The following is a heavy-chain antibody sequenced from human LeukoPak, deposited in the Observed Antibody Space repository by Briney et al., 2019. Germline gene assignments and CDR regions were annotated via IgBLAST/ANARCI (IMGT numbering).Heavy chain of an antibody. CDR2: VSGSGGGT. Sequence: GGSLRLSCAASGFTFSSYAMSWVPQAPGKGREGVSAVSGSGGGTYYADSVKGRFTISRDNSKNTLYLQINSLRVEDTAIYYCAKDHGSSSDYLDYWGQGTLVTVSS. J-gene: IGHJ4*02. CDR1: GFTFSSYA. CDR3: AKDHGSSSDYLDY. D-gene: IGHD6-6*01. V-gene: IGHV3-23*01.